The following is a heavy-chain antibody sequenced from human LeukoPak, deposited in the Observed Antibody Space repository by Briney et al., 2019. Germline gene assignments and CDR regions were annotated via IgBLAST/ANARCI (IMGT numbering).Heavy chain of an antibody. D-gene: IGHD3-10*01. V-gene: IGHV3-73*01. CDR1: GFTFSGSA. CDR2: IRSKANSYAT. J-gene: IGHJ6*02. Sequence: GGSLRLSCAASGFTFSGSAMHWVRQASGKGLEWVGRIRSKANSYATAYAASVKGRFTISRDDSKNTAYLQMNSLKTEDTAVYYCTRLFMVRGKEYYYYGMDVWGQGTTVTVSS. CDR3: TRLFMVRGKEYYYYGMDV.